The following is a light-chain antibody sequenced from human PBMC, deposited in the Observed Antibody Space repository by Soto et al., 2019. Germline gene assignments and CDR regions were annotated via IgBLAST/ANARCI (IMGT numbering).Light chain of an antibody. CDR1: QGFSSSY. CDR2: GAS. Sequence: EIVLTQSPGTLSFSPGERATLSCRASQGFSSSYLAWYQQKPGQAPRLLIYGASSRATGIPDRFSGSGSGTDFTLTISRLEPEDFAVYYCQQYGSSPPITFGQGTRLEIK. V-gene: IGKV3-20*01. CDR3: QQYGSSPPIT. J-gene: IGKJ5*01.